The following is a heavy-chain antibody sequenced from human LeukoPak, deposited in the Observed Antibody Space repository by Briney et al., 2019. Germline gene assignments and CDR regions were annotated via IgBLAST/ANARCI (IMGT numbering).Heavy chain of an antibody. D-gene: IGHD3-22*01. V-gene: IGHV4-31*03. CDR1: GGSISGGNYY. J-gene: IGHJ4*02. Sequence: SQTLSLTCTVSGGSISGGNYYWSWIRQHPGKGLEWIGYVYYSGGTNYNPSLESRVTISVDTSENQFSLKLSSVTAADTAVYYCARELINGYYDRSVHSHHFDYWGQGTLVTVSS. CDR3: ARELINGYYDRSVHSHHFDY. CDR2: VYYSGGT.